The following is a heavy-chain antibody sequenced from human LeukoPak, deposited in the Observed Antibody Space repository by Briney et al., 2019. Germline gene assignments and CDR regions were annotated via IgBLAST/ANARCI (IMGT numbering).Heavy chain of an antibody. CDR2: MNPNSGNT. D-gene: IGHD3-3*01. CDR1: GYTFTSYD. V-gene: IGHV1-8*01. J-gene: IGHJ6*04. Sequence: GASVKVSCKASGYTFTSYDINWVRQATGQGLEWMGWMNPNSGNTGYAQKFQGRVTMTRDTSISTAYMELSRLRSDDTAVYYCARAYYDFWSGYYNVPDVWGKGTTVTVSS. CDR3: ARAYYDFWSGYYNVPDV.